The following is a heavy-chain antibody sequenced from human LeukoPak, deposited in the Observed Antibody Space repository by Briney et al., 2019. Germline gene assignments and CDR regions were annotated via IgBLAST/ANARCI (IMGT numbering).Heavy chain of an antibody. CDR3: ARDPRIAAAGLYGMDV. D-gene: IGHD6-13*01. J-gene: IGHJ6*02. CDR1: GGSISSGGYY. Sequence: PSQTLSLTCTVSGGSISSGGYYWSWLRQHPGKGLEWIGYIYYSGSTYYNPSLNSRVTISVDTSKNQFSLKLSSVTAADTAVYYCARDPRIAAAGLYGMDVWGQGTTVTVSS. V-gene: IGHV4-31*03. CDR2: IYYSGST.